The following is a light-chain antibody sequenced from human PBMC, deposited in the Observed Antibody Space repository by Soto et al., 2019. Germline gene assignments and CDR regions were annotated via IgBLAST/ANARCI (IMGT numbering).Light chain of an antibody. J-gene: IGKJ2*01. V-gene: IGKV2-30*01. Sequence: DVVMTQSPLSLPVTLGQPASISCRSSQSLVFRSGNIYLTSFQQSPGHAPRRLIYKVSDRESGVPDRFSGSGSDTNFTLRIRRVEPEDVGVYFCMQGTHWPFTFGQGTKLEIK. CDR1: QSLVFRSGNIY. CDR2: KVS. CDR3: MQGTHWPFT.